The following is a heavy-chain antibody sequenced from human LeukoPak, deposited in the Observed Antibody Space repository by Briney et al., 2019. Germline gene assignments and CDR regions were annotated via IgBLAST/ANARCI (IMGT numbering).Heavy chain of an antibody. J-gene: IGHJ5*02. CDR1: GGSISSYS. CDR2: TYYSGST. CDR3: ARVVYYDSTPRWFDP. Sequence: PSETLSLTCTVSGGSISSYSWSWIRQPPGKGLEWIAYTYYSGSTNYNPSLKSRVTISVDTSKNQFSLKLSSVTAADTAVYYCARVVYYDSTPRWFDPWGQGTLVTVSS. V-gene: IGHV4-59*01. D-gene: IGHD3-22*01.